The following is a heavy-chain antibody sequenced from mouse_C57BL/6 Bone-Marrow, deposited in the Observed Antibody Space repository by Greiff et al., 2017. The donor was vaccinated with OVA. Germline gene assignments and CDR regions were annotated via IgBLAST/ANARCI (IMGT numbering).Heavy chain of an antibody. CDR1: GFTFSDYY. CDR2: INYDGSST. Sequence: EVHLVESEGGLVQPGSSMKLSCTASGFTFSDYYMAWVRQVPEKGLEWVANINYDGSSTYYLDSLKSRFIISRDNAKNILYLQMSSLKSEDTATYYCAREGVPSYFDYWGQGTTLTVSS. CDR3: AREGVPSYFDY. V-gene: IGHV5-16*01. J-gene: IGHJ2*01.